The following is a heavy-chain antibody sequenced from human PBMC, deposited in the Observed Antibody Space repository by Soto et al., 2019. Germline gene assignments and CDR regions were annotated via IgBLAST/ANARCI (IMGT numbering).Heavy chain of an antibody. J-gene: IGHJ3*02. V-gene: IGHV3-13*01. CDR3: VRTGLLWFGELEKNDAFDI. Sequence: GGSLRLSCAASGFTFSSYDMHWVRQATGKGLEWVSAIGTAGDTYYPGSVKGRFTISRENAKNSLYLQMNSLRAGDTAVYYCVRTGLLWFGELEKNDAFDIWGQGTMVTVSS. D-gene: IGHD3-10*01. CDR1: GFTFSSYD. CDR2: IGTAGDT.